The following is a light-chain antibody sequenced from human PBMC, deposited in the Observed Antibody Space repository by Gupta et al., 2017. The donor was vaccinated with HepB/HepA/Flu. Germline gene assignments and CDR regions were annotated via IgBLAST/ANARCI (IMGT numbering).Light chain of an antibody. J-gene: IGKJ1*01. CDR2: SSF. V-gene: IGKV3-15*01. CDR1: QSVGSN. CDR3: QQDYTWWT. Sequence: EIVMTQSPATLSVSPGESLTLSCRASQSVGSNLAWYQHKPGQAPRLLIHSSFTRATGIPGRFRGSGSGTEFTLTSSSLQSEDFAVYYWQQDYTWWTFGQGTKVEIK.